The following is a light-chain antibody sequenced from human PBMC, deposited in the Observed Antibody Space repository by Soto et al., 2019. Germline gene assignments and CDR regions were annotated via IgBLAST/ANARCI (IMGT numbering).Light chain of an antibody. J-gene: IGKJ5*01. CDR1: QSLLYSNGYNY. Sequence: IVMTQSPLSLPVTPGEPASISCRSSQSLLYSNGYNYLDWYLQMPGQSPQLLIYLGSNRAPGVSDRFSGSGSGTYFTLKISRVEAEDVGVSYCMQGPQDLTFGQGTRLEIQ. V-gene: IGKV2-28*01. CDR3: MQGPQDLT. CDR2: LGS.